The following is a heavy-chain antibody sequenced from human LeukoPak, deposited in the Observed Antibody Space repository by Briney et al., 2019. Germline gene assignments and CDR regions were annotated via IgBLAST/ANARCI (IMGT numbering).Heavy chain of an antibody. Sequence: SETLSLTCTVSGGSLNSSYWSWIRQPPGKGLEWVGHIYYSGSTNYNPSLKGRVTMSVDTSKNQFSLKLSSVTAADTAVYYCARLVSMVRGVTFYYFDYWGQGTLVTVSS. CDR3: ARLVSMVRGVTFYYFDY. J-gene: IGHJ4*02. CDR1: GGSLNSSY. CDR2: IYYSGST. D-gene: IGHD3-10*01. V-gene: IGHV4-59*12.